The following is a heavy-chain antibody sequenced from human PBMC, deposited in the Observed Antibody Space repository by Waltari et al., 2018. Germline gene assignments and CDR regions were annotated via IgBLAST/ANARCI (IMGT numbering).Heavy chain of an antibody. V-gene: IGHV4-39*01. CDR2: IYYSGST. CDR1: GGSISSSSYY. J-gene: IGHJ6*02. CDR3: ARLGVYYGMDV. D-gene: IGHD3-10*01. Sequence: QLQLQESGPGLVKPSETLSLTCTVSGGSISSSSYYWGWIRQPPGKGLEWIGSIYYSGSTYYNPSLKSRVTISVDTSKNQFSLKLSSVTAADTAVYYCARLGVYYGMDVWGQGTTVTVSS.